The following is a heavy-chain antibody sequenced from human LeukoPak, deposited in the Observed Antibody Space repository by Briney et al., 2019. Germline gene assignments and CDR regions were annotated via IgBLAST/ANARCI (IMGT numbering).Heavy chain of an antibody. D-gene: IGHD6-13*01. CDR3: ARHGRRQLVPYDY. J-gene: IGHJ4*02. CDR1: GGSISGYC. V-gene: IGHV4-59*08. CDR2: IYYSGST. Sequence: SETLSLTRSVSGGSISGYCWSWVRQPPGKGLEWIGYIYYSGSTNYNPSLKSRLTMSVDTSKNPFSLSLSSVTAADTAVYYCARHGRRQLVPYDYWGQGTLVTVSS.